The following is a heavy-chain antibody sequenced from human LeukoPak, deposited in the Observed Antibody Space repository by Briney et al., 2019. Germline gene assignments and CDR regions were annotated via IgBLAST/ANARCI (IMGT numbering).Heavy chain of an antibody. J-gene: IGHJ6*02. CDR2: ISSSSSYT. V-gene: IGHV3-11*06. CDR3: ARGLRYYYYGMDV. CDR1: GFTFSDYY. Sequence: GGSLRLSCAASGFTFSDYYMSCIRQAPGKGLECASYISSSSSYTNYADSVKGRFTISRDNAKNSLYLQMDSLRAEDTAVYYCARGLRYYYYGMDVWGQGTTVTVSS. D-gene: IGHD3-16*01.